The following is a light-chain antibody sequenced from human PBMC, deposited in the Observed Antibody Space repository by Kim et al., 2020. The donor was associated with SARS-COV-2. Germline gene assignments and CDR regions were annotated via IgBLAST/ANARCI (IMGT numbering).Light chain of an antibody. J-gene: IGLJ1*01. V-gene: IGLV3-1*01. CDR3: QAWDSSTYV. CDR2: QDS. Sequence: VFPGQTASITCSGDKLGDKYACWYQQKPGQSPVLVIYQDSKRPSGIPERFSGSISGNTATLTISGTQAMDEADYYCQAWDSSTYVFGTGTTVTVL. CDR1: KLGDKY.